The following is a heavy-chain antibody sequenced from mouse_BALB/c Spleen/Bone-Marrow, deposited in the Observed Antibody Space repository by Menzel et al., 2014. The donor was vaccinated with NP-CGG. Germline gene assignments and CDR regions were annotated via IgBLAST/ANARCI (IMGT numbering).Heavy chain of an antibody. CDR3: ARSGSSSGYFDY. Sequence: EVKLVESGGGLVQPGGSRKLSCAASGFTFSSFGMHWVRQAPEKGLEWVAYISSGSSTIYYADTVMGRFTISRDNPKNTLFLQMTSLRSEDTATYYCARSGSSSGYFDYWGQGTTLTVSS. D-gene: IGHD1-1*01. V-gene: IGHV5-17*02. J-gene: IGHJ2*01. CDR2: ISSGSSTI. CDR1: GFTFSSFG.